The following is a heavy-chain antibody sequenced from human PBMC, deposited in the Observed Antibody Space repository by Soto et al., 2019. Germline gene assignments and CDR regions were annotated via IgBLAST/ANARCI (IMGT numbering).Heavy chain of an antibody. J-gene: IGHJ3*02. D-gene: IGHD4-17*01. CDR1: GGTFSSYT. Sequence: QVQLVQSGAEVKKPGSSVKVSCKASGGTFSSYTISWVRQAPGQGLEWMGRIIPILGIANSAQKFQGRVTITADKSTSTAYMELSSLRSEDTAVYYCARGNGDYEYAFDIWGQGTMVTVSS. CDR2: IIPILGIA. CDR3: ARGNGDYEYAFDI. V-gene: IGHV1-69*02.